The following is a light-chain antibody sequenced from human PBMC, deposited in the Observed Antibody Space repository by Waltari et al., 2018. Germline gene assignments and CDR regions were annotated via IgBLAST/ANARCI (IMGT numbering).Light chain of an antibody. CDR2: WAS. CDR3: QQYYDVPPT. CDR1: LSLLLSSYNKNF. J-gene: IGKJ1*01. Sequence: DIVMTQSPDSLAVSLGERATIRFMSSLSLLLSSYNKNFLAWYQQKPGQSPKLLIYWASTRESGVPDRFVGSGSETDFTLTISSLQAEDVAVYYCQQYYDVPPTFGQGTKVEIK. V-gene: IGKV4-1*01.